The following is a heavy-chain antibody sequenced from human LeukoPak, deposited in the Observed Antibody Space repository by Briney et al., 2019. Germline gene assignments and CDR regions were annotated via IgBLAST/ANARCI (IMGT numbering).Heavy chain of an antibody. CDR1: GGSISSGGYY. CDR2: ICYSGST. CDR3: ARDRYDSYPMDV. Sequence: SETLSLTCTVSGGSISSGGYYWSWIRQHPGKGLEWIGYICYSGSTYYNASLKSRVTISVDTSKNRFSLKLTSVTAADTAVYYCARDRYDSYPMDVWGQGTTVTVSS. D-gene: IGHD3-3*01. J-gene: IGHJ6*02. V-gene: IGHV4-31*03.